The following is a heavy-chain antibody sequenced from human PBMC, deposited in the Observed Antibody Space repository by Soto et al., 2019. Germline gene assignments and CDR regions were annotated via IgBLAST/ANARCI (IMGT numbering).Heavy chain of an antibody. D-gene: IGHD4-17*01. CDR1: GGPFSSYA. J-gene: IGHJ3*02. Sequence: QVQLVQSGADVKKPGSSVKVSCKASGGPFSSYAISWVRQAPGQGLEWMGGIIPIFGTANYAQKFQGRVTITADESTSTDYMGLSSLRSEDTAVYYCASSTGEMTTVTTAGAFDIWGQGTMVTVSS. CDR3: ASSTGEMTTVTTAGAFDI. CDR2: IIPIFGTA. V-gene: IGHV1-69*01.